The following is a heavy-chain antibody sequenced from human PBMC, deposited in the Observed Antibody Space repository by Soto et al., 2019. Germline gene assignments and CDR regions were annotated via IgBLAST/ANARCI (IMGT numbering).Heavy chain of an antibody. CDR3: AQLGLMTFSHKHYFNH. J-gene: IGHJ4*02. D-gene: IGHD3-16*01. CDR2: IKSDGTST. V-gene: IGHV3-23*01. Sequence: LRLSCVASGFSFDNYGMSWVRQAPGEGLEWVSAIKSDGTSTYYAASVEDRFTISRDNSKNTLYLQLNSLRAEDTAVYYCAQLGLMTFSHKHYFNHWGRGTLVTVSS. CDR1: GFSFDNYG.